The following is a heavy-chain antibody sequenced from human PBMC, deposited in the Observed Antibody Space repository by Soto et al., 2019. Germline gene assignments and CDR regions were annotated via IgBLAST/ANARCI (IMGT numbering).Heavy chain of an antibody. Sequence: PGESLKISCKGSGYSFTSYWIGWVRQMPGKGLEWMATIDPSDSYVDYSPSFQGHVTFSVDRSITTVYLQWNSLKASDSAMYFCTRRASSSFYHFDFWGQGALVTVSS. V-gene: IGHV5-10-1*01. D-gene: IGHD2-2*01. CDR3: TRRASSSFYHFDF. CDR1: GYSFTSYW. J-gene: IGHJ4*02. CDR2: IDPSDSYV.